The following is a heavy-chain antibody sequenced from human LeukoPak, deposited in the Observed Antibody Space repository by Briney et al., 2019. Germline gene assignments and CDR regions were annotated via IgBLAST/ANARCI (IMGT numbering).Heavy chain of an antibody. CDR1: GFTFSDYN. Sequence: GGSLRLSCAASGFTFSDYNMRWIRQAPGKGLEWVSSISRSGSTKYYADSVKGRFTISRDNAKNSLFLQMNSLRAEDTAVYCCAKDRSYYYGSGSYYSLDYWGQGTLVTVSS. CDR2: ISRSGSTK. CDR3: AKDRSYYYGSGSYYSLDY. V-gene: IGHV3-11*01. D-gene: IGHD3-10*01. J-gene: IGHJ4*02.